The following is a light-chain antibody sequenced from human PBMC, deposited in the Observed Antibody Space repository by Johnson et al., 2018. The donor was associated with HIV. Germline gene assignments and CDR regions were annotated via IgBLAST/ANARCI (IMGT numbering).Light chain of an antibody. V-gene: IGLV1-51*01. CDR1: TSNIGQSY. CDR3: GTWDSSLSAYV. CDR2: DNN. J-gene: IGLJ1*01. Sequence: QPVLTQPPSVSAAPGQKVTISCSGSTSNIGQSYVSWYQQLPGTAPKLLIYDNNSRPSGIPDRFSGSKSGTSATLGITGLQTGDEADYYCGTWDSSLSAYVFGTVTKVTVL.